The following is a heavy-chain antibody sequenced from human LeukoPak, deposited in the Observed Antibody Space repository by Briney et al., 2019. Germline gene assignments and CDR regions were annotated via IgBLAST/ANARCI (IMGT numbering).Heavy chain of an antibody. J-gene: IGHJ4*02. CDR1: GFTFSSYG. Sequence: PGGSLRLSCAASGFTFSSYGMHWVRQAPGKGLEWVAVIPYDGSNKYYADSVKGRFTISRDNSKNTLYLQMNSLRAEDTAVYYCARPLEGSSGDYWGQGTLVTVSS. CDR2: IPYDGSNK. D-gene: IGHD6-25*01. CDR3: ARPLEGSSGDY. V-gene: IGHV3-30*03.